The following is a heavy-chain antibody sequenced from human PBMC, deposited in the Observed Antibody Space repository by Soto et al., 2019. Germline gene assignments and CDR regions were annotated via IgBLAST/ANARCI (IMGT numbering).Heavy chain of an antibody. CDR3: ARDRVGATDYYYGMDV. CDR1: GGSVSSGSYY. Sequence: SETLSLTCTVSGGSVSSGSYYWSWIRQPPGKGLEWIGYIYYSGSTNYNPSLKSRVTISVDTSKNQFSLELSSVTAADTAVYYCARDRVGATDYYYGMDVWGQGTTVTVSS. CDR2: IYYSGST. D-gene: IGHD1-26*01. V-gene: IGHV4-61*01. J-gene: IGHJ6*02.